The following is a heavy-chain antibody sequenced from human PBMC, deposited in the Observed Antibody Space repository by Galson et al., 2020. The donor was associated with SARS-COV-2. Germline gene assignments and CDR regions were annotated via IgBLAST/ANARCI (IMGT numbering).Heavy chain of an antibody. V-gene: IGHV4-39*07. CDR1: GGSISSNIYY. J-gene: IGHJ6*02. D-gene: IGHD3-3*01. Sequence: SETLSLTCTVSGGSISSNIYYWGWIRQPPGKGLEWIGSIYYSGSTYYNPSLKSRVTISVDTSKNQFSLKLNSVTAADTAVYYCARVYYDFWSGYGASYGMDVWGQGTTVTVSS. CDR3: ARVYYDFWSGYGASYGMDV. CDR2: IYYSGST.